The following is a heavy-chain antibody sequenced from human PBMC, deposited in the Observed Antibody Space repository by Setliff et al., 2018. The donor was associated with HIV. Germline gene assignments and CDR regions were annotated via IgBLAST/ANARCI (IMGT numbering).Heavy chain of an antibody. Sequence: GASVKVSCKASGYTFTGYYLHWVRQAPGQGLQWMGRLNPKTGVAHFAQTFQDRVTMTRDTSIGIAFMELSRVKSADTAVYFCARGTVVGATIYYFDYWGQGTLVTVSS. D-gene: IGHD1-26*01. CDR2: LNPKTGVA. CDR1: GYTFTGYY. V-gene: IGHV1-2*06. J-gene: IGHJ4*02. CDR3: ARGTVVGATIYYFDY.